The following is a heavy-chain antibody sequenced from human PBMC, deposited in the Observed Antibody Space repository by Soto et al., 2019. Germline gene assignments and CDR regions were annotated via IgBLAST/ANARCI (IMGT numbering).Heavy chain of an antibody. D-gene: IGHD6-13*01. J-gene: IGHJ4*02. V-gene: IGHV6-1*01. CDR3: ERITYSSRTPYFDY. CDR2: TYYGSRWYN. CDR1: GDSFSSNSVA. Sequence: TLSLTCAISGDSFSSNSVAWNWIRQSPSRGLEWLGRTYYGSRWYNDYAVSVKSRMTINPDTSKNQFSLQLNSVTPEDTAVYYCERITYSSRTPYFDYWGQGPLVTVSS.